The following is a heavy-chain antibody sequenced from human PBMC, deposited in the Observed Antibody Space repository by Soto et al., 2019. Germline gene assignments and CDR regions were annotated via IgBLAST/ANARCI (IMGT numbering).Heavy chain of an antibody. V-gene: IGHV4-59*01. J-gene: IGHJ3*01. CDR1: GGSFSGYY. D-gene: IGHD6-13*01. CDR2: IYYDGGT. CDR3: ARVLPGIAAAYDAFDV. Sequence: SETLSLTCAVNGGSFSGYYWSWIRQPPGKGLEWIGYIYYDGGTTYNSSLKSRVTISTDTSRSQLSLQLTSATPADTAVYYCARVLPGIAAAYDAFDVWGQGTMVTVSS.